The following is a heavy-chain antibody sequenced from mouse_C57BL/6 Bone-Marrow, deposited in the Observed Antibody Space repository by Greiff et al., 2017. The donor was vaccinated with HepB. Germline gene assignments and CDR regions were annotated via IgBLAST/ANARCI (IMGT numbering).Heavy chain of an antibody. D-gene: IGHD1-1*02. CDR1: GYTFTSYW. CDR3: ARRLWEIYAMDY. Sequence: QVQLKQSGTELVKPGASVKLSCKASGYTFTSYWMHWVKQRPGQGLEWIGNINPSNGGTNYNEKFKSKATLTVDKSSSTAYMQLSSLTSEDSAVYYCARRLWEIYAMDYWGQGTSVTVSS. J-gene: IGHJ4*01. V-gene: IGHV1-53*01. CDR2: INPSNGGT.